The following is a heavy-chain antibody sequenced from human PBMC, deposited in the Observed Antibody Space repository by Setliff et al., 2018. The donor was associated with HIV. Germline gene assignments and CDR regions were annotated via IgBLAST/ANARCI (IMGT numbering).Heavy chain of an antibody. J-gene: IGHJ6*03. V-gene: IGHV1-69*13. CDR3: ARVTTGTYYYYMDV. CDR1: GGTFSSYA. CDR2: IIPIFGTA. Sequence: GASVKVSCKASGGTFSSYAISWVRQAPGQGLEWMGGIIPIFGTANYAQKFQGRVTITADESTSTAYTELSSLRSEDTAVYYCARVTTGTYYYYMDVGGKGTTVTVSS. D-gene: IGHD1-7*01.